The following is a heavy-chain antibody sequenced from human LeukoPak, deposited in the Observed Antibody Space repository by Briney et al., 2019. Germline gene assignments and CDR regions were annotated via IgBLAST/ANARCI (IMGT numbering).Heavy chain of an antibody. Sequence: PGGSLRLSCAVSGFTFSSYSMNWVRQAPGKGLEWVSSISSSSSYIYYADSLKGRFTISRDNAKKSLYLQMNSLRAEDTAVYFCARHRDWNGGFDYWGQGTLVTVSS. CDR1: GFTFSSYS. CDR2: ISSSSSYI. J-gene: IGHJ4*02. CDR3: ARHRDWNGGFDY. V-gene: IGHV3-21*01. D-gene: IGHD1-1*01.